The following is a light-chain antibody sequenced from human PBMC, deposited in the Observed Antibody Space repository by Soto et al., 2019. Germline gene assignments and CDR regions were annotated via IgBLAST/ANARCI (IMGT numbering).Light chain of an antibody. CDR2: EVT. J-gene: IGLJ2*01. CDR1: SSDVGDYNR. V-gene: IGLV2-18*02. Sequence: QSALTQPPSVSGSPGQSVTISCTGTSSDVGDYNRVSWYQQPPGTAPKLMIYEVTNRPSGVPDRFSGSKSGNTASLTISGLQAEDEADYYCCSYTSGNTLLFGGGTKVTVL. CDR3: CSYTSGNTLL.